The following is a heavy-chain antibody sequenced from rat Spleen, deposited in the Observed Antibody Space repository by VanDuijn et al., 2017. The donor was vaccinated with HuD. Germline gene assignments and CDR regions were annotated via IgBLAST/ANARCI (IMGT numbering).Heavy chain of an antibody. D-gene: IGHD1-12*02. CDR1: GRTFSDYY. V-gene: IGHV5-27*01. CDR2: ISTGGTTT. Sequence: EVQLVESGGGLVQPGRSLKLSCAASGRTFSDYYMAWVRQAPTKGLEWVAYISTGGTTTYYRDSVKGRFTISRDDAKSFLYLQMDSLRSEDTATYYCTTDPVGWYFDFWGQGTLVTVSS. CDR3: TTDPVGWYFDF. J-gene: IGHJ3*01.